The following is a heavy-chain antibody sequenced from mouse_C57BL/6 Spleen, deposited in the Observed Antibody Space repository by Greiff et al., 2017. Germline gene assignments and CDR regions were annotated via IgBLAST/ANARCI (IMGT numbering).Heavy chain of an antibody. CDR2: INPYNGDT. CDR3: ARDDDYDLFDY. Sequence: EVQVVESGPELVKPGDSVKISCKASGYSFTGYFMNWVMQSHGKSLEWIGRINPYNGDTFYNQKFKGKATLTVDKSSSTAHMELRSLTSEDSAVYYCARDDDYDLFDYWGQGTTLTVSS. CDR1: GYSFTGYF. D-gene: IGHD2-4*01. V-gene: IGHV1-20*01. J-gene: IGHJ2*01.